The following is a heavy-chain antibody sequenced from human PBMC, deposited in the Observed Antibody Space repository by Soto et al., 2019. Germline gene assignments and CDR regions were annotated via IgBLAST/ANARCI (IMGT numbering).Heavy chain of an antibody. Sequence: QVQLVESGGDLVKPGGSLRLSCAASGFSFSDYYMNWIRQAPGKGLEWLSYISSTATYTNYADSVRGRFTISRDSAKNSLYLDMNGLRTEDTAVYYCARASLVVEGRFDYWGQGTLVTVSS. D-gene: IGHD3-22*01. J-gene: IGHJ4*02. CDR3: ARASLVVEGRFDY. CDR1: GFSFSDYY. CDR2: ISSTATYT. V-gene: IGHV3-11*06.